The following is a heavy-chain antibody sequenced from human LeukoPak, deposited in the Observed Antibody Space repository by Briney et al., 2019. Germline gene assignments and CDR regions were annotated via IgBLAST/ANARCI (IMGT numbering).Heavy chain of an antibody. Sequence: SVKVSCKASGGTFSSYAISWVRQAPGQGLEWMGGIIPIFGTANYAQKFQGRVTMTRDTSTSTVYMELSSLRSEDTAVYYCARSYYDFWSGYYPQNYFDYWGQGTLVTVSS. CDR3: ARSYYDFWSGYYPQNYFDY. CDR1: GGTFSSYA. CDR2: IIPIFGTA. D-gene: IGHD3-3*01. V-gene: IGHV1-69*05. J-gene: IGHJ4*02.